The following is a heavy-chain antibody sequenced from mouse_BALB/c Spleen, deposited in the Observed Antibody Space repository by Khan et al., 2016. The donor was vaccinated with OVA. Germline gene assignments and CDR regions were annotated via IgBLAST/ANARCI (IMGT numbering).Heavy chain of an antibody. D-gene: IGHD1-1*02. V-gene: IGHV1-69*02. Sequence: QVQLQQPGAELVRPGTSVKLSCKASGYTFTNYWINWVKQRPGQGLEWIGNIYPSASYTNYNQNFKDKATLTVDKSSSTAYMQLSSPTSEDSAVYYCSREVGTMAYWGHGTLVTVSA. J-gene: IGHJ3*01. CDR1: GYTFTNYW. CDR3: SREVGTMAY. CDR2: IYPSASYT.